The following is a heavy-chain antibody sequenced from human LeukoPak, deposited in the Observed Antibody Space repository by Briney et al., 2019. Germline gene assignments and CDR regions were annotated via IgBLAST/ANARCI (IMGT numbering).Heavy chain of an antibody. V-gene: IGHV3-48*01. D-gene: IGHD4-11*01. CDR2: ISSSGGTI. CDR3: ARYDSNRKFDY. J-gene: IGHJ4*02. CDR1: GFTFSSYS. Sequence: PGGSLRLSCVASGFTFSSYSMNWVRQAPGKGLEWVSYISSSGGTIFYADSVKGRFIISRDNAKNSLYLQLNSLRAEDTAVYYCARYDSNRKFDYWGQGTLVTVSS.